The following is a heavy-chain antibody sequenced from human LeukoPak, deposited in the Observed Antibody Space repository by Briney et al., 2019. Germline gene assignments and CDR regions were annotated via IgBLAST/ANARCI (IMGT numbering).Heavy chain of an antibody. CDR3: AARSSGNPYF. CDR1: GLTLSNYW. D-gene: IGHD1-26*01. Sequence: GGSLRLSCTASGLTLSNYWMIWVRQVPGKGLQWVAKIKQDGSEKYYVDSVEGRFTISRDNAENSLYLQMNSLRVEDTAVYYCAARSSGNPYFWGQGTLVTVSS. V-gene: IGHV3-7*03. J-gene: IGHJ4*02. CDR2: IKQDGSEK.